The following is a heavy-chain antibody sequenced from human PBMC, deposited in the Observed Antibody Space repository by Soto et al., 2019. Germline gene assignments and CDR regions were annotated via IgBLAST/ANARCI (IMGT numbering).Heavy chain of an antibody. CDR2: ISGTGGAA. Sequence: AGSLTLSCAASGFTIGNAAISWGRQPPGKGREWVVAISGTGGAANYADSVKGRFTISRDNSRNTLFLQMNSLRVDDAAMYHCAKPEEDVRGFASWGMGTLVTAS. J-gene: IGHJ4*02. V-gene: IGHV3-23*01. CDR1: GFTIGNAA. D-gene: IGHD3-10*01. CDR3: AKPEEDVRGFAS.